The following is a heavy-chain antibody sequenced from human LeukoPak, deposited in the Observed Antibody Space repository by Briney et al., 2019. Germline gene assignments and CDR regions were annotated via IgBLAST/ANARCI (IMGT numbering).Heavy chain of an antibody. Sequence: ASVKVSCKASGYTFTGYYMHWVRQAPGQGLGWMGWINPNSGGTNYAQKFQGRVTMTRGTSISTAYMELSRLRSDDTAVYYCAKGDRILGAFQHWGQGTLVTVSS. CDR1: GYTFTGYY. D-gene: IGHD1-26*01. CDR2: INPNSGGT. CDR3: AKGDRILGAFQH. J-gene: IGHJ1*01. V-gene: IGHV1-2*02.